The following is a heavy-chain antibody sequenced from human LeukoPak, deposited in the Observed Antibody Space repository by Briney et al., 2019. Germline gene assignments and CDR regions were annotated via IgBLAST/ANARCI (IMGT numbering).Heavy chain of an antibody. CDR2: ITSGSVT. D-gene: IGHD3-3*01. J-gene: IGHJ4*02. CDR3: ASEIIFGSFDY. V-gene: IGHV3-48*03. CDR1: GFSFSSYE. Sequence: GGSLRLSCAVSGFSFSSYEMNWVRQAPGKGLEWVSYITSGSVTSYANSVKGRFTISRDNAKNSLYLQMNSLRAEDTAVYYCASEIIFGSFDYWGQGTLVTVSS.